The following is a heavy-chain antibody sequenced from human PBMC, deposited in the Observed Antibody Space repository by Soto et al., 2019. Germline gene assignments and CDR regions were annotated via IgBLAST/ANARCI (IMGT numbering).Heavy chain of an antibody. CDR2: ISSSGSTI. D-gene: IGHD6-6*01. J-gene: IGHJ4*02. CDR1: GFTFSSYE. Sequence: HPGGSLRLSCAASGFTFSSYEMNWVRQAPGKGLEWVSYISSSGSTIYYADSVKGRFTISRDNSKNTLYLQMNSLRAEDTAVYYCAKHFTYRSSSWGGSYWGQGTLVTVSS. V-gene: IGHV3-48*03. CDR3: AKHFTYRSSSWGGSY.